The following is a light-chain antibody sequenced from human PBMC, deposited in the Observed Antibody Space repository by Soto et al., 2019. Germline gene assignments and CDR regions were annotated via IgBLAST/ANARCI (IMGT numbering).Light chain of an antibody. CDR3: QSYDSSLSGWV. V-gene: IGLV1-40*01. Sequence: QSVLTQPPSVSGAPGQRVTISCTGSSSNIGAGYDVHWYQQLPGTAPKLLICGNSNRPSGVPDRFSGSKSGTSASLAITGLQAEDEADYYCQSYDSSLSGWVFGTGTKLTVL. J-gene: IGLJ1*01. CDR2: GNS. CDR1: SSNIGAGYD.